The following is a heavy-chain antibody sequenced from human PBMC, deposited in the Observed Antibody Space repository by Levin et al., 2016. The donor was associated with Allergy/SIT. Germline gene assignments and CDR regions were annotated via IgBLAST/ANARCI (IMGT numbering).Heavy chain of an antibody. CDR2: IPYGGTT. V-gene: IGHV4-39*01. CDR1: GGSISSSSYY. Sequence: SETLSLTCTVSGGSISSSSYYWGWIRQPPGKGLEWIGSIPYGGTTYYNPSLKSRVTISVDTSRTQFSLRLSSMTAADTAVYFCASLTYYFDASGYQYYFDYWGQGILVTVSS. CDR3: ASLTYYFDASGYQYYFDY. J-gene: IGHJ4*02. D-gene: IGHD3-22*01.